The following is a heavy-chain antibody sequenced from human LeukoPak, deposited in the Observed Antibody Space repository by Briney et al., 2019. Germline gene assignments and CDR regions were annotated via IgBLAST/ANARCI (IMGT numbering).Heavy chain of an antibody. CDR2: INSGDST. V-gene: IGHV3-53*04. CDR3: ARDHVVVPAAMAGGGWRSYYFDY. CDR1: GFTVSTEY. D-gene: IGHD2-2*01. Sequence: GESLRLSCAVSGFTVSTEYMGWVRQAPGKGLEWVSLINSGDSTSYADSVKGRFTISRHNSKNTLYLQMNSLRAEDTAVYYCARDHVVVPAAMAGGGWRSYYFDYWGQGTLVTVSS. J-gene: IGHJ4*02.